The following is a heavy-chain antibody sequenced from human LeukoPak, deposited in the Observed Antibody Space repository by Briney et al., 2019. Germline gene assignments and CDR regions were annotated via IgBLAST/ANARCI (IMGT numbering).Heavy chain of an antibody. J-gene: IGHJ4*02. V-gene: IGHV4-34*01. D-gene: IGHD6-6*01. CDR2: INHSGST. CDR1: GGSFSGYY. CDR3: ARGVAARLRDY. Sequence: SETLSLTCAVYGGSFSGYYWSWIRQPPGKGLEWIGEINHSGSTNYNPSLKSRVTISVDTSKNQFSLKLSSVTAADTAVYYCARGVAARLRDYWGQGTLVAVSS.